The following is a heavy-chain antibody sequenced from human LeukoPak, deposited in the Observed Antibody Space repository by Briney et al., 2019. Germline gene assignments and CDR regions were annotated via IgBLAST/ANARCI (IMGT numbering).Heavy chain of an antibody. V-gene: IGHV1-2*02. J-gene: IGHJ4*02. D-gene: IGHD6-13*01. CDR1: GYTFTGYY. CDR2: INPNSGGT. CDR3: ARVIARKIAAAGTLWDY. Sequence: ASVKVSCRASGYTFTGYYMHWVRQAPGQGLEWMGWINPNSGGTNYAQKFQGRVTMTRDTSISTAYMELSRLRSDDTAVYYCARVIARKIAAAGTLWDYWGQGTLVTVSS.